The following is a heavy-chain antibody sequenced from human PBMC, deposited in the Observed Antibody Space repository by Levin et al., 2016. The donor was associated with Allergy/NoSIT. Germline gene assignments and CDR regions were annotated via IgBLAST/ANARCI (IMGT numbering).Heavy chain of an antibody. CDR3: ARPDNDYDYVWGSYRYND. Sequence: WVRQAPGQGLEWMGRIIPILGIANYAQKFQGRVTITADKSTSTAYMELSRLRSDDTAVYYCARPDNDYDYVWGSYRYNDWGQGTLVTVSS. CDR2: IIPILGIA. J-gene: IGHJ4*02. V-gene: IGHV1-69*02. D-gene: IGHD3-16*02.